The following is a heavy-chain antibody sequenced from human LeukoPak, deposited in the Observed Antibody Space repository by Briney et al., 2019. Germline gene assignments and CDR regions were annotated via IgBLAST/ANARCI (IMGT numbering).Heavy chain of an antibody. V-gene: IGHV3-30*02. CDR1: GFSFDYYG. CDR2: IRSDGNDK. J-gene: IGHJ3*01. Sequence: PGGSLRLSCAASGFSFDYYGLHWVRQGPGKGLEWVAFIRSDGNDKYYGDSVKGRFTISRDISKNTLYLQMISLRAEDTGVYYCAKDRTPVYGDFDVEACDVWGQGTVVTVSS. D-gene: IGHD4-17*01. CDR3: AKDRTPVYGDFDVEACDV.